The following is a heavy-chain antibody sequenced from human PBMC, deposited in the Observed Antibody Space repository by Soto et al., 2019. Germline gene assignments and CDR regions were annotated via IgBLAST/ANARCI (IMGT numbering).Heavy chain of an antibody. D-gene: IGHD3-9*01. V-gene: IGHV4-59*11. Sequence: QVQLQESGPGLVKPAETLSLTCTVSGGSISSHYWIWIRHPPGKALEWIGYIHYRGRTAYNPSLNSRVTTSVATSKNQCSLKLRSVTAADTAVYYCARGDITYVWYFDLWGRGTLVAVSS. CDR3: ARGDITYVWYFDL. CDR1: GGSISSHY. CDR2: IHYRGRT. J-gene: IGHJ2*01.